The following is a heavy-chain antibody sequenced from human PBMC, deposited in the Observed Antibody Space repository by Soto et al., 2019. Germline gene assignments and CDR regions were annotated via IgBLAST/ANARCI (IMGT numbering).Heavy chain of an antibody. Sequence: PSETLSLTCTVSGGSISSGDYYWSWIRQPPGKGLEWIGYIYYSGSTYYNPSLKSRVTISVDTSKNQFSLKLSSVTAADTAVYYGARQEAISGTYAGNNGFGPWGQGTLVTVSS. D-gene: IGHD1-26*01. CDR2: IYYSGST. J-gene: IGHJ5*01. V-gene: IGHV4-30-4*01. CDR3: ARQEAISGTYAGNNGFGP. CDR1: GGSISSGDYY.